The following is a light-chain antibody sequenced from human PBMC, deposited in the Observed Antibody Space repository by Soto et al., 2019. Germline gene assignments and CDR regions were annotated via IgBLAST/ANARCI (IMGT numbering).Light chain of an antibody. Sequence: DIQMTPSPSSLSASVGDRVTITCRASQGIGNDLGWYQQKPGKAPKRLIYAASSLQSGVPSRFIGSESGTEFTLTISSLQPEDFATYYCQQYNSYPLTFGGGTKVEVK. CDR3: QQYNSYPLT. V-gene: IGKV1-17*01. CDR1: QGIGND. J-gene: IGKJ4*01. CDR2: AAS.